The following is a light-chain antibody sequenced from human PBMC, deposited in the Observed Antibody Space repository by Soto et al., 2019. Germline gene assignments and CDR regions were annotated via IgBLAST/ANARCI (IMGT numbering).Light chain of an antibody. CDR1: QTISTY. J-gene: IGKJ1*01. CDR2: AAS. Sequence: DIQMTQSPSSLSASVGDRVTITCWTSQTISTYLNWYQQKPGKAPELLIYAASNLQSGVPSRFSGTGSGTDFTLTISSLQPEDFATYYCQQSYSTPQTFGQGTKVDIK. V-gene: IGKV1-39*01. CDR3: QQSYSTPQT.